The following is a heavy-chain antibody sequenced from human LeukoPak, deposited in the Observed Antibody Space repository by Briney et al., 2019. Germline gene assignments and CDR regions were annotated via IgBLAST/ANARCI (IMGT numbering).Heavy chain of an antibody. J-gene: IGHJ3*02. V-gene: IGHV3-30-3*01. CDR1: GFTFSSYA. Sequence: GGSQRLSCAASGFTFSSYAMHWVRQAPGKGLEWVAVISYDGSNKYYADSVKGRFTISRDNSKNTLYLQMNSLRAEDTAVYYCARAQVRGDAFDIWGQGTMVTVSS. CDR2: ISYDGSNK. CDR3: ARAQVRGDAFDI. D-gene: IGHD2-2*01.